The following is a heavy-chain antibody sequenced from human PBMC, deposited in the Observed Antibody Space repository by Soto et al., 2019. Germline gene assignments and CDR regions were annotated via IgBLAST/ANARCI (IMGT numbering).Heavy chain of an antibody. J-gene: IGHJ6*03. V-gene: IGHV4-39*01. Sequence: SETLSLTCTVSGGSISSSSYYWGWIRQPPGKGLEWIGSIYYSGSTYYNPSLKSRVTISVDTSKNQFSLKLSSVTAADTAVYYCARHTYYYVGYYYMDVWGKGTTVTVSS. D-gene: IGHD3-22*01. CDR2: IYYSGST. CDR1: GGSISSSSYY. CDR3: ARHTYYYVGYYYMDV.